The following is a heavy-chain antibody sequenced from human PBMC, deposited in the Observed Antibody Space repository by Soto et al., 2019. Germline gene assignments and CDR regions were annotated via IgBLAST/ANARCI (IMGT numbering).Heavy chain of an antibody. Sequence: SETLSLTCTVSGGSISSYYWSWIRQPPGKGLEWIGYIYYSGSTNYNPSLKSRVTISVDTSKNQFSLKLSSVTAADTAVYYCARGGFGDSPRNNFDYWGQGTLVTVSS. D-gene: IGHD3-10*01. J-gene: IGHJ4*02. CDR1: GGSISSYY. CDR3: ARGGFGDSPRNNFDY. V-gene: IGHV4-59*01. CDR2: IYYSGST.